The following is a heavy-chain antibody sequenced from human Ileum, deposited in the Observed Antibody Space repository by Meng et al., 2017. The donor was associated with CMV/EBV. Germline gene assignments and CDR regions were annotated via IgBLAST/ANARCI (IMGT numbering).Heavy chain of an antibody. J-gene: IGHJ4*02. CDR1: TFQSLG. CDR2: ISAFNGNT. CDR3: VRDAPYDFWSGSPTDY. Sequence: TFQSLGFRWVRQAPGQGLEWMAWISAFNGNTNYAQILQDRLTVTTDASTGTAYMELRSLKHDDTAIYYCVRDAPYDFWSGSPTDYWGQGTLVTVSS. V-gene: IGHV1-18*01. D-gene: IGHD3-3*01.